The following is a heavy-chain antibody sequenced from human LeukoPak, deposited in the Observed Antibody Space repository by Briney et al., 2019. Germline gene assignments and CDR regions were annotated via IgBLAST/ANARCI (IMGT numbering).Heavy chain of an antibody. CDR2: ISDSGANT. D-gene: IGHD5/OR15-5a*01. J-gene: IGHJ4*02. V-gene: IGHV3-23*01. CDR3: AKDVSSILFDS. Sequence: GGSLRLSCETSGFTFSGTAMSWVRQAPDKGLEWVSTISDSGANTHYADSVKGRFTISRDNSKNTLYLQMTSLRAEDTALYYCAKDVSSILFDSWGQGTLVTVSS. CDR1: GFTFSGTA.